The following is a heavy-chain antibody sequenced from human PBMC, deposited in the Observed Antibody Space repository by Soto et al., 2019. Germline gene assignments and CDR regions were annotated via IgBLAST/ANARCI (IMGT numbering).Heavy chain of an antibody. D-gene: IGHD2-15*01. V-gene: IGHV1-46*01. J-gene: IGHJ6*02. CDR1: GYTFTSYS. CDR2: INPSSGRT. CDR3: ARDHNFGFILYAMDV. Sequence: ASVKVSCKASGYTFTSYSMHWVLQAPGQGLGWMGIINPSSGRTSYAQNFQGRVTMTSDTSTSIVYMEMSSLKSEDTAVYYCARDHNFGFILYAMDVWGQGTTVTVSS.